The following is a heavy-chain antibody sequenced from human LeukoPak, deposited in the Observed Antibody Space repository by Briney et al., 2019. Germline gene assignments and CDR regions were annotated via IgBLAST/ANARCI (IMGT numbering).Heavy chain of an antibody. CDR1: GGSFSGYY. CDR2: INHSGST. D-gene: IGHD3-22*01. J-gene: IGHJ4*02. V-gene: IGHV4-34*01. Sequence: PSETLSLTCAVYGGSFSGYYWSWIRQPPGKGLEWIGEINHSGSTNYNPSLKSRVTISVDTSKNQFSLKLSSVTAADTAVYYCARGFYYYDSSGYYYYFDYWGQGTLVTVSS. CDR3: ARGFYYYDSSGYYYYFDY.